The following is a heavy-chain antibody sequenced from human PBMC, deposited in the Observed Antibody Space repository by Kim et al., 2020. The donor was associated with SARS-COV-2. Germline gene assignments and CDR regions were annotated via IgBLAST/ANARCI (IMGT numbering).Heavy chain of an antibody. CDR3: ARDKLPEYCSSTSCYYGMDV. CDR2: ISSSSSYI. Sequence: GGSLRLSCAASGFTFSSYSMNWVRQAPGKGLEWVSSISSSSSYIYYADSVKGRFTISRDNAKNSLYLQMNSLRAEDTAVYYCARDKLPEYCSSTSCYYGMDVWGQGTTVTVSS. V-gene: IGHV3-21*01. D-gene: IGHD2-2*01. J-gene: IGHJ6*02. CDR1: GFTFSSYS.